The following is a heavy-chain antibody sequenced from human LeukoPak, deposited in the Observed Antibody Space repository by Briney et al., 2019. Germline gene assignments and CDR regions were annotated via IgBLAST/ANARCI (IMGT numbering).Heavy chain of an antibody. Sequence: GGSLRLSCAASGFTFSSYAMSWVRQAPGKGLEWVSAISGSGGSTYYADSVKGRFTISRDNSKNTLYLQMNSLRAEDTAVYYCAKVGVDGSGSYYPSYDFGYWGQGTLVTVSS. CDR3: AKVGVDGSGSYYPSYDFGY. CDR2: ISGSGGST. J-gene: IGHJ4*02. CDR1: GFTFSSYA. D-gene: IGHD3-10*01. V-gene: IGHV3-23*01.